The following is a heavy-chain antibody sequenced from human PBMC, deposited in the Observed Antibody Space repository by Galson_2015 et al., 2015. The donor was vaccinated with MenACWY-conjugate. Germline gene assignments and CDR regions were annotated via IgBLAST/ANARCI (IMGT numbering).Heavy chain of an antibody. V-gene: IGHV1-18*01. J-gene: IGHJ6*04. CDR2: TSAYNRNT. Sequence: SVKVSCKASDYTLTSSGITWVRQAPRQGLEWMGWTSAYNRNTEYAQNLQGRVTMTTDTSTNTAYMGLRSLRSDDTAVYFCARVETQQMWYVYSYSMDVWAKGTTVTVSS. D-gene: IGHD6-13*01. CDR3: ARVETQQMWYVYSYSMDV. CDR1: DYTLTSSG.